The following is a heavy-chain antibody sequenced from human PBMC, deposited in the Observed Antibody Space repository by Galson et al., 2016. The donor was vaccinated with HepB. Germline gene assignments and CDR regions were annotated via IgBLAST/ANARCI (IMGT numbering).Heavy chain of an antibody. J-gene: IGHJ4*02. CDR1: RYTFTTYW. CDR2: INPSGGGT. V-gene: IGHV1-46*01. D-gene: IGHD4-23*01. CDR3: ARPFYGGYYYFDY. Sequence: SVKVSCKASRYTFTTYWMHWVRQAPGQGLEWVGVINPSGGGTSSAQKFQGRVSMTSDTSTSTVYMQLISLRSEDTAVYYCARPFYGGYYYFDYWGQGTLVIVSS.